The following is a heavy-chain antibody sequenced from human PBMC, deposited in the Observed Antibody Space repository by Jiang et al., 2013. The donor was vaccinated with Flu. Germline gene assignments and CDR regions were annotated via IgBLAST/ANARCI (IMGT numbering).Heavy chain of an antibody. CDR2: ISSSSSYT. CDR3: ARRGGSSSWYYFDC. V-gene: IGHV3-11*03. D-gene: IGHD6-13*01. Sequence: VQLLESGGGLVKPGGSLRLSCAASGFTFSDYYMSWIRQAPGKGLEWVSYISSSSSYTNYADSVKGRFTISRDNAKNSLYLQMNSLRAEDTAVYYCARRGGSSSWYYFDCWGQGTLVTVSS. CDR1: GFTFSDYY. J-gene: IGHJ4*02.